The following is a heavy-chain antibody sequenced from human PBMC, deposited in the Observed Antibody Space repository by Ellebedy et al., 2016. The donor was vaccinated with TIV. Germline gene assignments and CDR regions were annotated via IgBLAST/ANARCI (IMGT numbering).Heavy chain of an antibody. CDR2: INPNSGGT. V-gene: IGHV1-2*02. D-gene: IGHD6-13*01. CDR1: GYTFTGHY. Sequence: ASVKVSXXASGYTFTGHYMHWVRQAPGQGLEWMGWINPNSGGTIYAQKFQGRVTMTRDTSINTTYMELRRLRSDDTAVFYCTRGEKGSTWSYYYYGLDVWGQGTSVTVSS. CDR3: TRGEKGSTWSYYYYGLDV. J-gene: IGHJ6*02.